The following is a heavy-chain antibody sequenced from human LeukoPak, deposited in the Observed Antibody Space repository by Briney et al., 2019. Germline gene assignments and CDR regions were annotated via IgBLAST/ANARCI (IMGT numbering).Heavy chain of an antibody. CDR1: GFTFSSYG. D-gene: IGHD4-17*01. CDR2: ISGSGGST. V-gene: IGHV3-23*01. CDR3: AKNGDHSYYYYYYMDV. J-gene: IGHJ6*03. Sequence: GGSLRLSCAASGFTFSSYGMSWVRQAPGKGLEWVSAISGSGGSTYYADSVKGRFTISRDNSKNTLYLQMNSLRAEDTAVYYCAKNGDHSYYYYYYMDVWGKGTTVTISS.